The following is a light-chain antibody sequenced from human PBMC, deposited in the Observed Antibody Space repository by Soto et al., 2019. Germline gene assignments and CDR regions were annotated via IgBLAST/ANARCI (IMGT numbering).Light chain of an antibody. V-gene: IGKV1-5*01. J-gene: IGKJ3*01. CDR3: QQNNFY. Sequence: DIQLTQSPSTLSASVGDRATITCRARQNIHPWLAWFQLKPGQAPKLLVYNAYSLVSGVPSRFAASGSETEFTLTIDSLQPYDFATYYCQQNNFYFGRGTKVDIK. CDR1: QNIHPW. CDR2: NAY.